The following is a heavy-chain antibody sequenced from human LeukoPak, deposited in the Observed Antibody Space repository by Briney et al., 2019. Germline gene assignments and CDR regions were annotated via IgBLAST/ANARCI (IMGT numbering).Heavy chain of an antibody. CDR3: AKALYSCAPPFDY. V-gene: IGHV3-30*18. D-gene: IGHD5-18*01. CDR2: ISYDGSNK. CDR1: GFTFSSHG. Sequence: GGSLRLSCAGSGFTFSSHGMHWVRQAPGKGLEWVAVISYDGSNKYYADSVKGRFTISRDNSKNTLYLQMNSLSAEDTAVYYCAKALYSCAPPFDYWGQGTLVTVSS. J-gene: IGHJ4*02.